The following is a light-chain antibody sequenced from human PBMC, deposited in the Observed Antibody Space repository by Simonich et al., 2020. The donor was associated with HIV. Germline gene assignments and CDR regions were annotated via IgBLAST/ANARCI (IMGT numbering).Light chain of an antibody. CDR2: DVS. J-gene: IGLJ2*01. V-gene: IGLV2-14*03. Sequence: QSALTQPASVSGSPGQSITIPSTETSSDLGGYNYVSWYQQHPGKAPKVMIYDVSNRPSGVSNRFSGSKSGNTASLTISGLQAEDEADYYCSSYTSSNTVFGGGTKLTVL. CDR1: SSDLGGYNY. CDR3: SSYTSSNTV.